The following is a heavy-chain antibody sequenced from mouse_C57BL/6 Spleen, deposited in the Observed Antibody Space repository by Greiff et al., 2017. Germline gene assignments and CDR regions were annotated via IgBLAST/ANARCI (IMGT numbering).Heavy chain of an antibody. CDR3: AREGSYDAMHY. D-gene: IGHD1-1*02. CDR2: IDPSDSYT. CDR1: GYTFTSYW. V-gene: IGHV1-50*01. Sequence: QVQLQQPGAELVKPGASVKLSCKASGYTFTSYWMQWVKQRPGQGLEWIGEIDPSDSYTNYNQKFKGKATLTVDTSSSTAYMQLSSLTSEGSAVYYCAREGSYDAMHYWGQGTSVTVSS. J-gene: IGHJ4*01.